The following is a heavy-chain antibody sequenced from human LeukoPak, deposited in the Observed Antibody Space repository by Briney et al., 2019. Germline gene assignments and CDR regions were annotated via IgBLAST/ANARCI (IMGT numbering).Heavy chain of an antibody. V-gene: IGHV5-51*01. CDR2: IYPGDSDT. CDR1: GYSFTSYW. J-gene: IGHJ4*02. D-gene: IGHD3-10*01. CDR3: ARVLLWFGEIDY. Sequence: AGESLKISCKASGYSFTSYWIGWVRQMPGKGLEWMGFIYPGDSDTRYSPSFQGQVTISADKSINTAYLQWSSLKASDTAMYYCARVLLWFGEIDYWGQGTLVTVSS.